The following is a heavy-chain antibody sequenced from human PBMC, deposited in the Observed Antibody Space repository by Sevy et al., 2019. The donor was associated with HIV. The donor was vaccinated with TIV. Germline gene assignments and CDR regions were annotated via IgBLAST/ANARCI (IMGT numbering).Heavy chain of an antibody. CDR2: ITSSSSYT. J-gene: IGHJ4*02. D-gene: IGHD6-13*01. V-gene: IGHV3-11*06. Sequence: GGSLRLSCAASGFTFSDYYMTWIRQAPGKVLEWVSYITSSSSYTNCADSVKGRFTISRDNAKNSLYLQMISLRAEDTAVYYCASKVAAVGTYYFDSWGQGTLVTVSS. CDR3: ASKVAAVGTYYFDS. CDR1: GFTFSDYY.